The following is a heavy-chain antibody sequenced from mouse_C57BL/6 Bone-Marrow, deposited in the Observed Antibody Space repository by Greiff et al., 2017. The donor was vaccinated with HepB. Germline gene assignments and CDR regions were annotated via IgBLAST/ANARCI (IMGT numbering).Heavy chain of an antibody. CDR1: GYAFTNYL. CDR3: ARWGTMVTTDYFDY. J-gene: IGHJ2*01. D-gene: IGHD2-2*01. Sequence: VKLQESGAELVRPGTSVKVSCKASGYAFTNYLIEWVKQRPGQGLEWIGVINPGSGGTNYNEKFKGKATLTADKSSSTAYMQLSSLTSEDSAVYFCARWGTMVTTDYFDYWGQGTTLTVSS. CDR2: INPGSGGT. V-gene: IGHV1-54*01.